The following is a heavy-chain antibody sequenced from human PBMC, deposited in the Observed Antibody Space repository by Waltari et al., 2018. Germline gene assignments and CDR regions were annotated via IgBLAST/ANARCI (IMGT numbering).Heavy chain of an antibody. D-gene: IGHD6-13*01. CDR2: IHYSGGT. CDR1: GGSISSSSYY. J-gene: IGHJ5*02. CDR3: ASIYCSSWYLGGFDP. Sequence: QLQLQESGPGLVKPSETLSLTCTVSGGSISSSSYYWGWIRQPPGKGLEWIGSIHYSGGTYDNPSLKGRVTISVDTSKNQCSLKRSSVTAADTAVYYCASIYCSSWYLGGFDPWGQGTLVTVSS. V-gene: IGHV4-39*01.